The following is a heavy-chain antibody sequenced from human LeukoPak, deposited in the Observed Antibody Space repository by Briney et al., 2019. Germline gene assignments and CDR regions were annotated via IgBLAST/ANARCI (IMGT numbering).Heavy chain of an antibody. CDR1: GGSISTYY. J-gene: IGHJ5*02. Sequence: SETLSLTCTVSGGSISTYYWSWIRQPPGKGLEWIGYINYSGSTNYNPSLKSRVIISVDTSKNQFSLKLNSVTAADTAVYYCARGANRYDPWGQGTLVTVSS. V-gene: IGHV4-59*13. CDR3: ARGANRYDP. CDR2: INYSGST.